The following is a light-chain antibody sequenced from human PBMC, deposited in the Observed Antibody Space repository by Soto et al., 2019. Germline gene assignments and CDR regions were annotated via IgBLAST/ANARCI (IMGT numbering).Light chain of an antibody. CDR2: GAS. CDR3: QHYGSLPPYN. Sequence: EIVLTQSPATLSLSPGERVTLSCGASQSITSTFIAWYQHKPGLAPQLLVYGASKRATGIPDRFSGSGSGTDFTLTISRLEPEDFAVYYCQHYGSLPPYNFGRGTKVDIK. CDR1: QSITSTF. J-gene: IGKJ2*01. V-gene: IGKV3D-20*01.